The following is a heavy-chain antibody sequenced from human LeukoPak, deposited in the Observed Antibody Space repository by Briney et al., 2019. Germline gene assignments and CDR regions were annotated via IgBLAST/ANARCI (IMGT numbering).Heavy chain of an antibody. J-gene: IGHJ4*02. Sequence: SETLSLTCTVSGGSISSYYWSWIRQPPGKGLEWIGYIYYSGSTNYNPSLKSRVTISVDTSKNQFSLKLSSVTAADTAVYYCARDGYDFWSGLDYWGQGTLVTVSS. CDR1: GGSISSYY. CDR3: ARDGYDFWSGLDY. V-gene: IGHV4-59*12. D-gene: IGHD3-3*01. CDR2: IYYSGST.